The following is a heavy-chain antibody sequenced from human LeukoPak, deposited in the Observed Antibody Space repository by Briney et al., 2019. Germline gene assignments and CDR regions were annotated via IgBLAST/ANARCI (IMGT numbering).Heavy chain of an antibody. CDR3: ARDLTMIVAN. CDR2: ISSSSSYI. J-gene: IGHJ4*02. CDR1: GFTFSSYS. Sequence: GGSLRLSCAASGFTFSSYSMNWVRQAPGKGLEWVSSISSSSSYIYYADSVEGRFTISRDNAKNSLYLQMNSLRAEDTAVYYCARDLTMIVANWGQGTPVTVSS. V-gene: IGHV3-21*01. D-gene: IGHD3-22*01.